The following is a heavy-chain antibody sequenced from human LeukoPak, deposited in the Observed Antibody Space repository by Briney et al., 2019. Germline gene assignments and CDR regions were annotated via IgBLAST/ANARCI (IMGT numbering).Heavy chain of an antibody. CDR2: IYYSGST. D-gene: IGHD2-15*01. CDR1: GGSVSSGSYY. Sequence: SETLSLTCTVSGGSVSSGSYYWSWIRQPPGTGLEWIGYIYYSGSTNYNPSLKSRVTISVDTSKNQFSLKLSSVTAADTAVYYCAREDGYCSGGSCYSLIAAFDTWGQGTMVTVSS. CDR3: AREDGYCSGGSCYSLIAAFDT. V-gene: IGHV4-61*01. J-gene: IGHJ3*02.